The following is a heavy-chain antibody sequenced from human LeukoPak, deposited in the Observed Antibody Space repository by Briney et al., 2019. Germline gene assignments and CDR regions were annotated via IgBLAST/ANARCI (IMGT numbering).Heavy chain of an antibody. D-gene: IGHD4-17*01. Sequence: GRSLRLSCAVSGFTFSSHGMHWVRQAPGKGLEWVAVIWNDGSEKYHADSVKGRFTISRDNAKNSLYLQMNSLRAEDTAVYYCARDPRFGDAPDAFDIWGQGTMVTVSS. V-gene: IGHV3-33*01. CDR2: IWNDGSEK. J-gene: IGHJ3*02. CDR1: GFTFSSHG. CDR3: ARDPRFGDAPDAFDI.